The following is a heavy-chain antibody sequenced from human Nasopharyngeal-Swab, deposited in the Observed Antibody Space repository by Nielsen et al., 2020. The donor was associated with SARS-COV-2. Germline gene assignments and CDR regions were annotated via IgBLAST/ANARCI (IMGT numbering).Heavy chain of an antibody. CDR3: GGGYYYDSSGYYGGFKN. CDR2: IIPIFGTA. Sequence: SVKVSCKASGDTFSSYAISWVRQAPGQGLEWMGGIIPIFGTANYAQKIQGRVTITADESTSTANMELSRLRSEDTAVYYCGGGYYYDSSGYYGGFKNWGQGTLVTVSS. CDR1: GDTFSSYA. V-gene: IGHV1-69*13. D-gene: IGHD3-22*01. J-gene: IGHJ4*02.